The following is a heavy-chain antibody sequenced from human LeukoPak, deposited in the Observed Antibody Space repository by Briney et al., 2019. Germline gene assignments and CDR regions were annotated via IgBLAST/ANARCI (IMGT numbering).Heavy chain of an antibody. V-gene: IGHV3-74*01. CDR1: GFTFSSYR. CDR3: ARVSQGGLEEPYSYYYYGMDV. J-gene: IGHJ6*02. CDR2: INSDGSST. Sequence: HPGGSLRLSCAASGFTFSSYRMHWVRQAPGKGLVWVSRINSDGSSTSYADSVKGRFTISRDNAKNTLYLQMNSLRAEDTAVYYCARVSQGGLEEPYSYYYYGMDVWGQGTTVTVSS. D-gene: IGHD1-14*01.